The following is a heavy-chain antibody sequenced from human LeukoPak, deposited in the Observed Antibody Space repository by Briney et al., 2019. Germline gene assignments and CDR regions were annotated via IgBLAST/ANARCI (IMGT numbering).Heavy chain of an antibody. J-gene: IGHJ4*02. V-gene: IGHV3-23*01. CDR3: AKGGTSGGHDY. CDR1: GFTFSSYA. D-gene: IGHD2-15*01. CDR2: ISGSGGST. Sequence: PGGSLRLSCAASGFTFSSYAMTWVRQAPGKGLEWVSAISGSGGSTYYADSVKGRFTISRDNSKNTLFVQMNSLRAEDTAVYYCAKGGTSGGHDYWGQGTLVTVSS.